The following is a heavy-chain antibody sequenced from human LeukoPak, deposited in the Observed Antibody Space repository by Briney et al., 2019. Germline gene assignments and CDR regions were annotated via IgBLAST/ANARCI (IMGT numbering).Heavy chain of an antibody. CDR1: GGSISSGGYY. J-gene: IGHJ6*03. Sequence: SETLSLTCTVSGGSISSGGYYWSWIRQPPGKGLEWIGYIYQSGSTYYNPSLKSRVTISIDRSKNQFSLKLSSVTAADTAVYFCARDYFGRYCSSTSCPYYYYMDVWGKGTTVTVSS. V-gene: IGHV4-30-2*01. CDR3: ARDYFGRYCSSTSCPYYYYMDV. D-gene: IGHD2-2*01. CDR2: IYQSGST.